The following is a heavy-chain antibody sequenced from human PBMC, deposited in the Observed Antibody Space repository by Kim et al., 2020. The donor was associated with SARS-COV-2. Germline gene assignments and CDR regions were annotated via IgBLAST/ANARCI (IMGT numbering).Heavy chain of an antibody. J-gene: IGHJ4*02. V-gene: IGHV1-69*13. CDR3: ARDNVDYIGGNYRGFFDY. Sequence: SVKVSCKASGGNFIRYAISWVRQAPGQGLEWMGGIIPVYGSTTYVQKFQGRVTITADESTNTVYMELSSLRSEDTAVYYCARDNVDYIGGNYRGFFDYWGQGTLVTVSS. CDR1: GGNFIRYA. CDR2: IIPVYGST. D-gene: IGHD3-16*02.